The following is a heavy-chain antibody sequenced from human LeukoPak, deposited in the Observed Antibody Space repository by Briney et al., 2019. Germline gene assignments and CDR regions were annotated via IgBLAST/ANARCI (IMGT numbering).Heavy chain of an antibody. CDR3: ARRGERLNNFDY. D-gene: IGHD2-21*01. CDR2: VYTDDSDT. V-gene: IGHV5-51*01. J-gene: IGHJ4*02. CDR1: GYIFTRSW. Sequence: GESLKISCKGSGYIFTRSWIGWVRQMPGKGLEWMGIVYTDDSDTIYSPSFQGQVSISADKSISTAYLQWSSLNASDTAMYYCARRGERLNNFDYWGQGTLVTVSS.